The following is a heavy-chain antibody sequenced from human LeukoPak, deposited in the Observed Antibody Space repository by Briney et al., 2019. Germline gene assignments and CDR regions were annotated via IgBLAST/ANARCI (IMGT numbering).Heavy chain of an antibody. D-gene: IGHD3-22*01. V-gene: IGHV1-18*01. Sequence: ASAKVSCKASGYTFTSYGISWVRQAPGQGLEWMGWISAYNGNTNYAQKLQGRVTMTTDTSTSTAYMELRSLRSDDTAVYYCARDYDSSGYSGAPIDYWGQGTLVTVSS. CDR2: ISAYNGNT. J-gene: IGHJ4*02. CDR1: GYTFTSYG. CDR3: ARDYDSSGYSGAPIDY.